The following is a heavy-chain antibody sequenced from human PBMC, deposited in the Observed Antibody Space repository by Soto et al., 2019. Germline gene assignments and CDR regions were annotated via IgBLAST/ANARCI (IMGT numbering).Heavy chain of an antibody. CDR3: ARQKVMGATTWFDI. Sequence: QLQLQESGPGLLKPSETLSLTCTVSGGSIVSGNYYWAWIRQSPEMGLEWIGTIYSGGSTFHNPSSKSRASMSVDTSRNHFSLYLSSVTVADTALYHCARQKVMGATTWFDIWGRGNMVTVSS. D-gene: IGHD1-26*01. CDR1: GGSIVSGNYY. CDR2: IYSGGST. V-gene: IGHV4-39*01. J-gene: IGHJ5*02.